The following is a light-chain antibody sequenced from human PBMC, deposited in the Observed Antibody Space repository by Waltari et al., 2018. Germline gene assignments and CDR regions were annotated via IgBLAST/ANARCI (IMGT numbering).Light chain of an antibody. CDR2: EVS. CDR1: SRDVGSYNL. J-gene: IGLJ2*01. Sequence: QSALTQPASVSGSPGQSITISCTGTSRDVGSYNLFSWYQQHPGKAPKLMIYEVSKRPSGVSNRFSGSKSGNTASLTISGLQAEDEADYYCCSYAGSSTFVVFGGGTKLTVL. CDR3: CSYAGSSTFVV. V-gene: IGLV2-23*02.